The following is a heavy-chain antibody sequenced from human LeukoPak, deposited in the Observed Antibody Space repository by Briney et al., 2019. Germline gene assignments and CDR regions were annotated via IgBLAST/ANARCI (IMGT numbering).Heavy chain of an antibody. D-gene: IGHD3-9*01. CDR3: ARGDYDILTGYYS. CDR1: APSVGGHY. CDR2: INHRGST. J-gene: IGHJ4*01. Sequence: SPSLSLARALYAPSVGGHYCGSVRHPPGEGRGWIGEINHRGSTNYNPSLKSRVTISVDTSKNQFSLKLSPVTAAVTAVYYGARGDYDILTGYYSWGQGTLVTVSS. V-gene: IGHV4-34*01.